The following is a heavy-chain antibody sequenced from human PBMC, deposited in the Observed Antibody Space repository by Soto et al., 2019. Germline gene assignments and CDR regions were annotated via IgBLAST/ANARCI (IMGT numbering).Heavy chain of an antibody. D-gene: IGHD3-22*01. CDR2: ISSSSSYI. Sequence: EVQLVESGGGLVKPGGSLRLSCAASGFIFSSYSMNWVHQAPGKGLEWVSSISSSSSYIYYADSVKGRFTISRDNAKNSLYLHMNSLRAEDTAVYYCARDDTSGFYYLWGQGTLVTVSS. V-gene: IGHV3-21*01. J-gene: IGHJ5*02. CDR3: ARDDTSGFYYL. CDR1: GFIFSSYS.